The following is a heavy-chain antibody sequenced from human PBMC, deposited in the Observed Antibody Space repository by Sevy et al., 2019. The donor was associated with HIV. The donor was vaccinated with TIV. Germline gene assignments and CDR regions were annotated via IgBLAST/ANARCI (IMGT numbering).Heavy chain of an antibody. CDR1: GYTFTSYR. Sequence: ASVKVSCKASGYTFTSYRIYWVRQAPGQGLEWMGWVSAHNGDTNYVQKVQGRVAMTTDTSTSTAYMELRSLTSDDTAVYYCARAYCSGGSCYFLAYWGQGSLVTVSS. CDR2: VSAHNGDT. V-gene: IGHV1-18*01. CDR3: ARAYCSGGSCYFLAY. J-gene: IGHJ4*02. D-gene: IGHD2-15*01.